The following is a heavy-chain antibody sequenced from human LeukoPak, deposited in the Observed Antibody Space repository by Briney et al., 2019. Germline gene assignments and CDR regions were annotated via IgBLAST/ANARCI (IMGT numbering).Heavy chain of an antibody. Sequence: SETLSLTCTVSGGSISSYYWSWIRQPAGKGLEWIGRIYTSGSTNYNPSLKSRVTTSVDTSKNQFSLKLSSVTAADTAVYYCARDRKFVVVVPAASDAFDIWGQGTMVTVSS. D-gene: IGHD2-2*01. V-gene: IGHV4-4*07. J-gene: IGHJ3*02. CDR2: IYTSGST. CDR1: GGSISSYY. CDR3: ARDRKFVVVVPAASDAFDI.